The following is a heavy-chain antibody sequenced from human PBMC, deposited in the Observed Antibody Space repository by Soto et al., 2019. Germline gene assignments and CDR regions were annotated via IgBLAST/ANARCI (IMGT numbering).Heavy chain of an antibody. D-gene: IGHD3-22*01. Sequence: HPWGSLRLSCAASGFTFSSYGMSCVRQAPWKGLEWVSSISGSVVSTYYADSVKGRFTISRDNSKNTLYLQMNSLRAEDTAVYYCAKVFYYDSSGYYPDLNWFDPWGQGTLVTVSS. J-gene: IGHJ5*02. V-gene: IGHV3-23*01. CDR2: ISGSVVST. CDR3: AKVFYYDSSGYYPDLNWFDP. CDR1: GFTFSSYG.